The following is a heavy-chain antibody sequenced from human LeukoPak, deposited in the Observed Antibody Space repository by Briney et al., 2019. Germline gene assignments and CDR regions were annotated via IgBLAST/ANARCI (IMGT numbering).Heavy chain of an antibody. CDR3: ARWGHDNSGYHFDY. CDR1: GGSVSSGNYY. Sequence: SETLSLTCTVSGGSVSSGNYYWSWIRQPPGKGLEWIGYIYYSGSTNYNPSLKSRVTISVDTSKNQFSLKLSSVTAADTAVYYCARWGHDNSGYHFDYWGQGSLVTVSS. J-gene: IGHJ4*02. D-gene: IGHD3-22*01. CDR2: IYYSGST. V-gene: IGHV4-61*01.